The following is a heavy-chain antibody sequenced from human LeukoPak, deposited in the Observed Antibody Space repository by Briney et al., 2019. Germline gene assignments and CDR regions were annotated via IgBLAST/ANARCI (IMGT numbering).Heavy chain of an antibody. CDR2: IYYSGST. CDR3: ASSSSWYEGEYFQH. V-gene: IGHV4-59*01. Sequence: SETLSLTCTVSGGSISSYHWSWIRQPPGEGLEWIGYIYYSGSTNYNPSLKSRVTISVDTSKNQFSLKLSSVTAADTAVYYCASSSSWYEGEYFQHWGQGTLVTVSS. CDR1: GGSISSYH. J-gene: IGHJ1*01. D-gene: IGHD6-13*01.